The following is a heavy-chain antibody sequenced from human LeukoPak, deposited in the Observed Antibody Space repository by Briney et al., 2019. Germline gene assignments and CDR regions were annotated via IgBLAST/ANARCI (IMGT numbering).Heavy chain of an antibody. Sequence: GGSLRLSCAASGFTFSSNPMSWVRQAPGKGLEWVSAISDNAGVTFYADSVRGRFTISRDNSKNTLYLQMNSLRAEDTALYYCAKYGDSSGWYPDYWGQGSLVTVSS. J-gene: IGHJ4*02. CDR1: GFTFSSNP. V-gene: IGHV3-23*01. CDR2: ISDNAGVT. CDR3: AKYGDSSGWYPDY. D-gene: IGHD6-19*01.